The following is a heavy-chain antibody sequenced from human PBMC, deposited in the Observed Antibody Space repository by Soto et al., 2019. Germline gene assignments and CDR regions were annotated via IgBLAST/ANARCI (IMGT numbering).Heavy chain of an antibody. CDR1: GGSISSSSYS. CDR3: ARLEPGDYYFDY. CDR2: IYYSGST. Sequence: SETLSLTCTVSGGSISSSSYSWGWFRQPPGKGLEWIGSIYYSGSTYYNPSLKSRVTISVDTSKNQFSLKLSSVTAADTAVYYCARLEPGDYYFDYWGQGTLVTVS. D-gene: IGHD2-21*02. J-gene: IGHJ4*02. V-gene: IGHV4-39*01.